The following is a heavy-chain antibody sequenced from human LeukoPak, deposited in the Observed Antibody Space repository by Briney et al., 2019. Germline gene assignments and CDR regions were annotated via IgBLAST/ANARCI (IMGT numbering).Heavy chain of an antibody. Sequence: PSETLSLTCTVSGGSISSSYWSWIRQPPGKGLEWIGYIYYTGSTNYNPSLKSRVTISQDTSKNQFSLKLSSVTAADTAVYYCARRPHGWGHALDIWGQGTMVSVSS. V-gene: IGHV4-59*08. CDR2: IYYTGST. D-gene: IGHD6-19*01. J-gene: IGHJ3*02. CDR1: GGSISSSY. CDR3: ARRPHGWGHALDI.